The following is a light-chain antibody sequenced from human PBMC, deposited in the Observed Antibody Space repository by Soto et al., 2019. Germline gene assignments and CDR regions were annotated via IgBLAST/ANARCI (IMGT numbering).Light chain of an antibody. V-gene: IGLV2-8*01. J-gene: IGLJ2*01. Sequence: QSALTQPPSASGSPGQSVTISCTGSSSDVGGYNYVAWYQQHPGKAPKLMIYEVSKRPSGVPDRFSGSKSGNTASLTVSGLQAEDEGDYYCSSYGGLNNLVFGGGTQLTVL. CDR3: SSYGGLNNLV. CDR1: SSDVGGYNY. CDR2: EVS.